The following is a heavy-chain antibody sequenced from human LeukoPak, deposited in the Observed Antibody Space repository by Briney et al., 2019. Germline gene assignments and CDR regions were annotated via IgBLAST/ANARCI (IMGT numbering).Heavy chain of an antibody. D-gene: IGHD2-15*01. CDR3: ARGCGGGPGCYILDY. CDR1: GFTFSSFG. V-gene: IGHV3-33*01. CDR2: IWSDGSNE. J-gene: IGHJ4*02. Sequence: PGGSLRLSCAASGFTFSSFGMHWVRPAPGKGLEWVAIIWSDGSNEVYIESVKGRFTISRDNSKNTLYLHMNSLRGEDTAMYFCARGCGGGPGCYILDYWGQGTLVTVSS.